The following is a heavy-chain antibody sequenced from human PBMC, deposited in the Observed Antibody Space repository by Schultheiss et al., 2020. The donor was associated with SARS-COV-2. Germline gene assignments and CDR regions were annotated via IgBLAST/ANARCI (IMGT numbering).Heavy chain of an antibody. Sequence: SETLSLTCGVNGGSFSGYYWGWIRQTPGKGLEWIGEVSQAGSTKYNPSLKSRVTISVDTSKNQFSLKLSSVTAADTAVFFCVRGVGTGTYSDSFDIWGQGTRVTVSS. V-gene: IGHV4-34*01. CDR1: GGSFSGYY. CDR2: VSQAGST. J-gene: IGHJ3*02. CDR3: VRGVGTGTYSDSFDI. D-gene: IGHD3-10*01.